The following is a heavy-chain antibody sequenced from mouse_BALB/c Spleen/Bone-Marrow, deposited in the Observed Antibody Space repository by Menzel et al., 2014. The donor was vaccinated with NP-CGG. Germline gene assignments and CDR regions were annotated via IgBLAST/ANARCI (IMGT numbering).Heavy chain of an antibody. J-gene: IGHJ3*01. D-gene: IGHD1-2*01. CDR2: INPDSSTI. CDR1: GFDFSRYW. Sequence: EVQLVESGGGLVQPGGSLKLSCAASGFDFSRYWMSWVRQAPGKGLEWIGEINPDSSTINYTPSLKDKFIISRDTAKNALYLQMSKVRSEDTALYYCARMHCYGSLAYWGQATPVTVSA. CDR3: ARMHCYGSLAY. V-gene: IGHV4-1*02.